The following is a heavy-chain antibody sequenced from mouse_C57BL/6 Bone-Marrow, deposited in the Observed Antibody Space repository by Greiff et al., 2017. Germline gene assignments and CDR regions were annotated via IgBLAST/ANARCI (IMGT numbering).Heavy chain of an antibody. CDR1: GFTFSDYY. CDR3: ARDQGYGSSYGYFDV. D-gene: IGHD1-1*01. CDR2: INYDGSST. J-gene: IGHJ1*03. Sequence: EVKVVESEGGLVQPGSSMKLSCTASGFTFSDYYMAWVRQVPEKGLEWVANINYDGSSTYYLDSLKSRFIISRDNAKNILYLQMSSLKSEDTATYYCARDQGYGSSYGYFDVWGTGTTVTVSS. V-gene: IGHV5-16*01.